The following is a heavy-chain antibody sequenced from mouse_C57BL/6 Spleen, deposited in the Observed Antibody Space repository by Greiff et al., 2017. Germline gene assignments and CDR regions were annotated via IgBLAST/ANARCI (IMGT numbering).Heavy chain of an antibody. CDR3: TDYDGYGYYFDY. CDR2: IRLKSDNYAT. V-gene: IGHV6-3*01. CDR1: GFTFSNYW. D-gene: IGHD2-3*01. J-gene: IGHJ2*01. Sequence: VQLKESGGGLVQPGGSMKLSCVASGFTFSNYWMNWVRQSPEKGLEWVAQIRLKSDNYATHYAESVKGRFTISRDDSKSSVYLQMNNLRAEDTGIYYCTDYDGYGYYFDYWGQGTTLTVSS.